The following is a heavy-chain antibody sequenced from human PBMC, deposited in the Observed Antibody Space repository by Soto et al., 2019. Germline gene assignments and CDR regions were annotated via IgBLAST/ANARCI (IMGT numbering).Heavy chain of an antibody. V-gene: IGHV4-34*01. CDR1: GGSFSGYY. CDR2: INHSGST. J-gene: IGHJ4*02. D-gene: IGHD3-16*02. CDR3: ARGRANYVWGSYRHYYFDY. Sequence: SETLSLTCAVYGGSFSGYYWSWIRQPPGKGLEWIGEINHSGSTNYNPSLKSRVTISVDTSKNQFSLKLSSVTAADTAVYYCARGRANYVWGSYRHYYFDYWGQGTLVTVSS.